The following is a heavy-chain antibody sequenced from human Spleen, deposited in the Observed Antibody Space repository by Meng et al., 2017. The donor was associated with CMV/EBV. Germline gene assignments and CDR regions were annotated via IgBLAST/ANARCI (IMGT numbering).Heavy chain of an antibody. CDR1: GGSISSSSYY. D-gene: IGHD3-22*01. J-gene: IGHJ4*02. Sequence: GSLRLSCTVSGGSISSSSYYWGWIRQPPGKGLEWIGRIYYSGSTYYNPSLKSRVTISVDTSKNHFSLNLSSVTAADTAVYYCARERIGPYYYGTSGYYPLPFDYWGQGALVTVSS. CDR3: ARERIGPYYYGTSGYYPLPFDY. CDR2: IYYSGST. V-gene: IGHV4-39*07.